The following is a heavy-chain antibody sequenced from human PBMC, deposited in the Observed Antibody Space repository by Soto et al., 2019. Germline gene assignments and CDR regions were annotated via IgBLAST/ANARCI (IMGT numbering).Heavy chain of an antibody. D-gene: IGHD1-7*01. CDR3: ARIIGTTSVDS. Sequence: PSETLSLTCTVSGVPINTDDYSWTWIRQPPWKGLEWIGYIYYSGSTYYNWSLKSRVSMSVETANNHVSLRLSSVTAADTAVYYCARIIGTTSVDSWGQGTLVTVSS. CDR1: GVPINTDDYS. V-gene: IGHV4-30-4*01. J-gene: IGHJ4*02. CDR2: IYYSGST.